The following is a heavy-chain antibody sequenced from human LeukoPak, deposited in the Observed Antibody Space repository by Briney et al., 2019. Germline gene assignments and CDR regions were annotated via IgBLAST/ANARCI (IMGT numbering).Heavy chain of an antibody. CDR1: GFTFSSYW. CDR3: GSLHRDGYSPFDY. V-gene: IGHV3-74*01. Sequence: GGSLRLSCAASGFTFSSYWMHWVRQVPGKGLVWVSRINSDGSSTYYADSVKGRFTISRDNAKNTVYLQMNSLRAEDTAVYYCGSLHRDGYSPFDYWGRGTLVTVSS. J-gene: IGHJ4*02. CDR2: INSDGSST. D-gene: IGHD5-24*01.